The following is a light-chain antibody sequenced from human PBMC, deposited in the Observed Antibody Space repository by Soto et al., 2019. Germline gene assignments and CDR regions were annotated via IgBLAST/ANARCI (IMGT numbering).Light chain of an antibody. CDR2: GNS. CDR1: SSNIGAGYG. CDR3: QSYDISMSVV. J-gene: IGLJ2*01. Sequence: QSVLTQPPSVSGAPGQRVTISCTGSSSNIGAGYGVPWYQQLPGTAPKLRIDGNSNRPSGVPDRFSGSKSGTSASLAITGLQAEDEADYYCQSYDISMSVVFGGGTKLTVL. V-gene: IGLV1-40*01.